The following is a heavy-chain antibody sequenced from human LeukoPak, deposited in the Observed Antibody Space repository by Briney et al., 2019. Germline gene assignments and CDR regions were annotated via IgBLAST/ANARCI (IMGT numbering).Heavy chain of an antibody. CDR2: ISSSSSTI. V-gene: IGHV3-48*01. Sequence: GGSLRLSCAASGFTFSSYSMNWVRQAPGKGLEWVSYISSSSSTIYYADSVKGRFTISRDNSKNTLYLQMNSLRAEDTAVYYCAKDDYVRGSYRHFDYWGQGTLVTVSS. D-gene: IGHD3-16*02. CDR3: AKDDYVRGSYRHFDY. J-gene: IGHJ4*02. CDR1: GFTFSSYS.